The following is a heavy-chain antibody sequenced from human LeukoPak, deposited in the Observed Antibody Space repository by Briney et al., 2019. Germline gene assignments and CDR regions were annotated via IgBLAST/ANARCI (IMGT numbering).Heavy chain of an antibody. Sequence: PGGSLRLSCAASGSTFRSYAMSWVRQAPGKGLEWVSAISSSGGNTYYADSVKGRFTISRDNSKNTLYLQMNSLRAEDTAVYYCAKDPYDFWSGYSRDYYFDYWGQGTLVTVSS. CDR2: ISSSGGNT. J-gene: IGHJ4*02. CDR1: GSTFRSYA. V-gene: IGHV3-23*01. D-gene: IGHD3-3*01. CDR3: AKDPYDFWSGYSRDYYFDY.